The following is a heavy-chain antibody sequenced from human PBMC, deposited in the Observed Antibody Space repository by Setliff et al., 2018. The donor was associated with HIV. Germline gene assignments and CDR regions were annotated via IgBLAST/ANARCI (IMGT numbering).Heavy chain of an antibody. J-gene: IGHJ4*02. V-gene: IGHV4-39*01. Sequence: SETLSLTCTVSGGSISNNSCYWGWVRQPPGKGLELIGNLFYNGNTYYNPSLKSRVTISVDTSKNQFSLKLGSVTAADTAIYFCARQFRYPNRAVAGVDYWGQGTLVTVSS. CDR2: LFYNGNT. D-gene: IGHD6-19*01. CDR1: GGSISNNSCY. CDR3: ARQFRYPNRAVAGVDY.